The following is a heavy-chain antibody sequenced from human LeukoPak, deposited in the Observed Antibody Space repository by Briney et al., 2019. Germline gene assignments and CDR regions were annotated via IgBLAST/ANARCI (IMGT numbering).Heavy chain of an antibody. Sequence: ASVKVSCKASVCTFSSYAISWVRQAPGQGLEWMGGIIPIFGTANYAQKFQGRVTITADESTRKAYMELSSLRSEDTAVYYCARGSHYYYDSSGYPYYFDYWGQGTLVTVSS. D-gene: IGHD3-22*01. V-gene: IGHV1-69*13. CDR2: IIPIFGTA. CDR3: ARGSHYYYDSSGYPYYFDY. J-gene: IGHJ4*02. CDR1: VCTFSSYA.